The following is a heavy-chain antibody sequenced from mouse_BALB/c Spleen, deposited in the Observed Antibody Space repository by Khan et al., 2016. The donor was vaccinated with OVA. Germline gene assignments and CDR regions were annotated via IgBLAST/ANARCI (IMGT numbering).Heavy chain of an antibody. CDR1: GFTFSSYC. D-gene: IGHD4-1*01. CDR3: ANYLAGTVVY. J-gene: IGHJ3*01. Sequence: EVQLVESGADLVKPGGSLKLSCAASGFTFSSYCMSWVRQNPDKRLEWVTTISSVGDNTYYPASVKGRFTITRDNAKNTPYLQMSSLKSEDTALYSGANYLAGTVVYWGQGTMVTVS. CDR2: ISSVGDNT. V-gene: IGHV5-6*01.